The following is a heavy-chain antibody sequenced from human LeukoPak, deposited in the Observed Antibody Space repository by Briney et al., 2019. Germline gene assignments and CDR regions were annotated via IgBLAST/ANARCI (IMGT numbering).Heavy chain of an antibody. Sequence: SETLSLTCTVSGGSISSSSYYWGWIRQPPGKGLEWIGYIYYSGSTNYNPSLKSRVTISVDTSKNQFSLKLSSVTAADTAVYYCARVAFYYDSRYMDVWGQGTTVTVSS. CDR1: GGSISSSSYY. CDR3: ARVAFYYDSRYMDV. D-gene: IGHD3-22*01. V-gene: IGHV4-61*05. CDR2: IYYSGST. J-gene: IGHJ6*02.